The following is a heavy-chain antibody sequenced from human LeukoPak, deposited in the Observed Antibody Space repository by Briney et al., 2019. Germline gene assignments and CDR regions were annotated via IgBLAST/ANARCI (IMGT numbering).Heavy chain of an antibody. CDR3: ARLELAWSGDLFYGKKNWFDP. V-gene: IGHV1-18*01. J-gene: IGHJ5*02. Sequence: ASVKVSCKSSGYXYTSYGITWVRQAPGQGLQWMGWLIAYNGKTDYAQRFQGRVSMTTDSSTSTAYMELRSLRSDDTAVYYCARLELAWSGDLFYGKKNWFDPWGQGTLVTVSS. D-gene: IGHD3-10*01. CDR1: GYXYTSYG. CDR2: LIAYNGKT.